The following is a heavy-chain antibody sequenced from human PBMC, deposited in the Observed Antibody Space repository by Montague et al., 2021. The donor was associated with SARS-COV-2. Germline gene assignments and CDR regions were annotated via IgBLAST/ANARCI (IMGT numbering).Heavy chain of an antibody. J-gene: IGHJ4*01. CDR2: IYYRGST. Sequence: SETLSLTCTAPGGSISSSTYYWAWIRQPPGKGLEWIGSIYYRGSTYYNPSLKSRVFISVDTSKKQLSLTLTSVTAADTAVYYCATQEDPSGWIPGPFDFWGHGTLLSVSS. V-gene: IGHV4-39*01. CDR1: GGSISSSTYY. CDR3: ATQEDPSGWIPGPFDF. D-gene: IGHD6-19*01.